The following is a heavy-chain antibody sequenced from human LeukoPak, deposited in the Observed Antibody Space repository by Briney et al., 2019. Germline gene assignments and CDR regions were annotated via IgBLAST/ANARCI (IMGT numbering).Heavy chain of an antibody. CDR1: GGSFNGYY. D-gene: IGHD1-1*01. CDR3: APGTDITERPCDS. J-gene: IGHJ4*02. Sequence: PSETLSLTCAVYGGSFNGYYWTWVRQTPGKGLEWIGEINHTGSINYYTPSLKSRATISVDSSRKQFALVLTAVTAADTGVYCCAPGTDITERPCDSWGPGTRVTVS. CDR2: INHTGSI. V-gene: IGHV4-34*01.